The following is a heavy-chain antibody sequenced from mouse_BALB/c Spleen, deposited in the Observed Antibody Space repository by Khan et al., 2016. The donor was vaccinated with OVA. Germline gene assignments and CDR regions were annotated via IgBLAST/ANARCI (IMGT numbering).Heavy chain of an antibody. CDR2: INPSNGYT. Sequence: QVQLKQSGAELARPGASVKMSCKASGYTFTSYTIHWIKLRPGQGLEWIGYINPSNGYTNYNQKFKDKATLTADKSSTTAYMQLSSLTSDDSAVYYCVRDEDYDRNDGWFAYWGQGTLVTVSA. CDR1: GYTFTSYT. D-gene: IGHD2-14*01. J-gene: IGHJ3*01. V-gene: IGHV1-4*01. CDR3: VRDEDYDRNDGWFAY.